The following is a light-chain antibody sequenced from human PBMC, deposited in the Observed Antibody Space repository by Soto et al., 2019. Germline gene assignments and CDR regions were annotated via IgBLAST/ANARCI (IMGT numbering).Light chain of an antibody. J-gene: IGKJ1*01. Sequence: EIVLTQSQGTLSLSPGEIATLSCRASQSVSSAYLAWYQQRPGQAPRLVIYGASRRATGIPDRFSGSGSGTDFTLIVSRLEPEDFAVYYCQQYSSSPWTFGQGTKVEIK. CDR2: GAS. CDR3: QQYSSSPWT. V-gene: IGKV3-20*01. CDR1: QSVSSAY.